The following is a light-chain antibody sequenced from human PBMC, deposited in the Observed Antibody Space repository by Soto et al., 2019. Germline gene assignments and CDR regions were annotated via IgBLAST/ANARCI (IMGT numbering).Light chain of an antibody. CDR1: QSVTSN. V-gene: IGKV3-15*01. Sequence: ETVMTQSLVTLSVSPGERATLSCRASQSVTSNLAWYQQQPGQAPRLLIYDASTRATGVPARFSGSGSGTEFTLSISSLQSEDSAVYYCQQYNNWPWTFGQGTKVDIK. CDR3: QQYNNWPWT. CDR2: DAS. J-gene: IGKJ1*01.